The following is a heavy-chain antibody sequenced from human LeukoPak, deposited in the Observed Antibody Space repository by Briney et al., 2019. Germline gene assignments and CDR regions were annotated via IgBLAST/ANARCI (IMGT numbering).Heavy chain of an antibody. D-gene: IGHD1-26*01. J-gene: IGHJ4*02. V-gene: IGHV4-61*02. CDR1: GGSISSGSYY. Sequence: SQTLSLTCTVSGGSISSGSYYWSWIRQPAGKGLEWIGRIYTSGSTNYNPSLKSRVTISVDTSKNQFSLKLSSVTAADTAVYYCACPTDYFDYWGQGTLVTVSS. CDR2: IYTSGST. CDR3: ACPTDYFDY.